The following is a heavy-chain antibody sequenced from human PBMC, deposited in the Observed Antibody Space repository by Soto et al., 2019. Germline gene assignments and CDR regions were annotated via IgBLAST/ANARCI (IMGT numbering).Heavy chain of an antibody. CDR3: ASHVGNPRIYAN. J-gene: IGHJ4*02. D-gene: IGHD2-2*01. CDR2: IDSSSTYI. V-gene: IGHV3-21*01. CDR1: GFTFSGYS. Sequence: GSLRLSCVTSGFTFSGYSMNWVRQAPGKGLEWVSSIDSSSTYILYADSVKGRFTISRDNAENSLSLQLNSLRAEDTAVYYCASHVGNPRIYANWGQGTLVTVSS.